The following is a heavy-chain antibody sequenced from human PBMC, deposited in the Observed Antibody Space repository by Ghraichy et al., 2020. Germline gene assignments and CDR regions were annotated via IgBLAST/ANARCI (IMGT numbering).Heavy chain of an antibody. CDR2: IKQDGSDK. V-gene: IGHV3-7*03. CDR1: GFPFNNYW. J-gene: IGHJ4*02. CDR3: ARDVAPTYCGPNCYLVGEYFDY. Sequence: GGSLRLSCVASGFPFNNYWMSWVRQAPGKGLEWVANIKQDGSDKYYLDSVKGRFTISRDSAKNSLYLQMDSLRPDDTAFYYCARDVAPTYCGPNCYLVGEYFDYWGQGILVTVSS. D-gene: IGHD2-21*01.